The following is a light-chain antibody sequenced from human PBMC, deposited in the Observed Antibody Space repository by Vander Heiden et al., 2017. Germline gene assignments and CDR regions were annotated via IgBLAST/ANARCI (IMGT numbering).Light chain of an antibody. CDR2: DVT. V-gene: IGLV2-14*01. CDR1: RSDVGGYNS. CDR3: SSYTSSRTLV. J-gene: IGLJ3*02. Sequence: QSALTPPASVSGSPGYSITMSCTGTRSDVGGYNSVYWYQQHPGKAPKLMICDVTNRPSGVSNRFSGAKSGNTASLTISGLQAEDEADYYCSSYTSSRTLVFGGGTKLTVL.